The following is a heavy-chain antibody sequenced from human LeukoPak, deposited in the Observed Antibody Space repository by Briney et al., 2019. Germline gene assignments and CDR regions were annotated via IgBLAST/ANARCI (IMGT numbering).Heavy chain of an antibody. CDR2: IYSGGST. J-gene: IGHJ4*02. Sequence: GGSLRLSCAASGFTVSSNYMSWVRQAPGKGLEWVSVIYSGGSTYYADSVKGRFTISRDNSKNTLYLQMNSLRAEDTAVYYWAGKSDSLMVRGGDCWGQGALVTVSS. CDR1: GFTVSSNY. D-gene: IGHD3-10*01. V-gene: IGHV3-53*01. CDR3: AGKSDSLMVRGGDC.